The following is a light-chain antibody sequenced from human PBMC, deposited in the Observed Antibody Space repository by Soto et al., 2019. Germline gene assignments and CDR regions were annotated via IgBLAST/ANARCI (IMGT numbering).Light chain of an antibody. V-gene: IGLV2-14*03. CDR1: SSDVGGYNF. CDR3: SSYTSSSTLKV. CDR2: DVS. J-gene: IGLJ1*01. Sequence: QSVLTQPASMSGSPGQSITISCTGTSSDVGGYNFVSWFQHHPGKAPKLIIYDVSNRPSGVSNRFSGSKSGNTASLTISGLQAEDEADYYCSSYTSSSTLKVFGTGTKVTVL.